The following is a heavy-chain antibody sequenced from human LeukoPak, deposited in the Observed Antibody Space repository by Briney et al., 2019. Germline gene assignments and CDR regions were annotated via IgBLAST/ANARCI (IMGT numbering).Heavy chain of an antibody. CDR1: GLSFSSVA. CDR3: AKASWVSSTDAVR. D-gene: IGHD3-16*01. Sequence: QPGGPLRLSCAASGLSFSSVAMSWVRQGPARGLEWVSSIRGNGEPFYAVSVKGRFAISSDSSRNTVYFQLNNLRVEDTAIYYCAKASWVSSTDAVRWGQGTLVTVSS. V-gene: IGHV3-23*01. J-gene: IGHJ4*02. CDR2: IRGNGEP.